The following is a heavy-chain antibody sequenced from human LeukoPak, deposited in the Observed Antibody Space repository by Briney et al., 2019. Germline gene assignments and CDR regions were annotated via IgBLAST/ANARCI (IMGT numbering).Heavy chain of an antibody. D-gene: IGHD3-10*01. J-gene: IGHJ4*02. Sequence: GGSLRLSCAASGLTFSSYAMHWVRQAPGKGLEYDSAISSNGGSTYYENSVKGRFTISRDNSKNTLYLQMGSLRAEDMAVYYCASSIYGSGTIPDYWGQGTLVTVSS. CDR1: GLTFSSYA. CDR3: ASSIYGSGTIPDY. CDR2: ISSNGGST. V-gene: IGHV3-64*01.